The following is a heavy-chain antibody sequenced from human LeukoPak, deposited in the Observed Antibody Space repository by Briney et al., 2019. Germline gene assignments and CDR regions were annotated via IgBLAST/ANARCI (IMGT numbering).Heavy chain of an antibody. V-gene: IGHV4-59*01. CDR1: GGSISSYY. J-gene: IGHJ4*02. CDR3: ARSYGSGSYFDY. D-gene: IGHD3-10*01. Sequence: SETLSLTCTVFGGSISSYYWSWIRQPPGKGLEWIGYIYYSGSTNYNPSLKSRVTISVDTSKNQFSLKLRSVTAADTAVYHCARSYGSGSYFDYWGQGTLVTVSS. CDR2: IYYSGST.